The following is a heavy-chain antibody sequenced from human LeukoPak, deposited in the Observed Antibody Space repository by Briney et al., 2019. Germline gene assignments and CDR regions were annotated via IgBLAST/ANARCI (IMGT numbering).Heavy chain of an antibody. CDR3: ARRKDYCSSISCEIFDF. CDR2: IYPGDSDT. V-gene: IGHV5-51*01. D-gene: IGHD2-2*01. CDR1: GYXFTSYW. J-gene: IGHJ4*02. Sequence: GESLKISCKGSGYXFTSYWIGWVRQMPGKGLEWMGFIYPGDSDTRYSPSFQGQVTISADKSVGTAYLQWSSLKASDTAMYYCARRKDYCSSISCEIFDFWGRGTLVTVSS.